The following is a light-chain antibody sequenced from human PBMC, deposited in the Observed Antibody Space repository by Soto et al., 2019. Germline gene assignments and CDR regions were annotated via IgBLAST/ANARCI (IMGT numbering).Light chain of an antibody. J-gene: IGKJ1*01. CDR2: GIS. CDR1: QSVNSN. V-gene: IGKV3-15*01. Sequence: EMVMTQSSAIMSVSPGERATLSCGASQSVNSNYLAWYQQHPGQPPGLLIYGISTRATGIPARFSGSGSGTEFSLTISSLQSEDLAVYYCQQYSKWPITFGQGTKVEIK. CDR3: QQYSKWPIT.